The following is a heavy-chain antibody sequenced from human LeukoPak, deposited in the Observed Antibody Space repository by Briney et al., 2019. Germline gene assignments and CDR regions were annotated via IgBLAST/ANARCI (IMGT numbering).Heavy chain of an antibody. Sequence: GASVKLSFKTSGSAFTGSDINWVRHGPGQGLGWVWWWKASSGDTHFAHKFQGRLTMTRNTTISPAFMKLSSLRSDDTAVYYCARGEYSSSWYPFDYWGQGSLVTVSS. CDR2: WKASSGDT. V-gene: IGHV1-8*01. CDR3: ARGEYSSSWYPFDY. CDR1: GSAFTGSD. J-gene: IGHJ4*02. D-gene: IGHD6-13*01.